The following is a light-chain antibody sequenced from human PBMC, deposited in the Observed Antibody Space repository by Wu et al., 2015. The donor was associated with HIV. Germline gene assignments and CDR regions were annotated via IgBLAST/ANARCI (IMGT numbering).Light chain of an antibody. CDR3: QQYGSSPPVT. CDR1: QSVSSY. CDR2: DTS. V-gene: IGKV3-20*01. J-gene: IGKJ5*01. Sequence: EIVLTQSPATLSLSPGERATLSCRASQSVSSYVAWYQQKFGQAPRLLIYDTSNRATGIPARFSGSGSGTDFTLTISRLEPEDFAVYYCQQYGSSPPVTFGQGTRLEIK.